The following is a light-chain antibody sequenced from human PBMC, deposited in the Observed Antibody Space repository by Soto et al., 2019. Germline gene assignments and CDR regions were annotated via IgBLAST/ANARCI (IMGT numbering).Light chain of an antibody. V-gene: IGLV2-14*01. J-gene: IGLJ1*01. CDR3: SSYTSSSTLDV. CDR2: EVS. Sequence: QSVLTQPASVSGSPGQSITISCTGTSSDVGGYNYVSWYQQHPGKAPKLVIYEVSNRPSGVSNRFSGSKSGNTASLTISGLQAEDEADYYRSSYTSSSTLDVFGTGTKVTVL. CDR1: SSDVGGYNY.